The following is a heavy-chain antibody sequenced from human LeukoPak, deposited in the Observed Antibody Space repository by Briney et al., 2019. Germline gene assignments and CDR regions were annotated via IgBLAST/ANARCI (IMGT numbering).Heavy chain of an antibody. Sequence: SETLSLTCTVSGGSISSGDYYWSWIRQPPGKGLEWIGYIYYSGSTYYNPSLKSRVTISVDTSKNQFSLKLSSVTAADTAVYYCAREPYRDYDHNRFDPWGQGTLVTVSS. V-gene: IGHV4-30-4*01. CDR1: GGSISSGDYY. CDR3: AREPYRDYDHNRFDP. J-gene: IGHJ5*02. D-gene: IGHD4-17*01. CDR2: IYYSGST.